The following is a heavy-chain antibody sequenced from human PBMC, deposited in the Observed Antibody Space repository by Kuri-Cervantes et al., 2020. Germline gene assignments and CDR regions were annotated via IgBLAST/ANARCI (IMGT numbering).Heavy chain of an antibody. J-gene: IGHJ4*02. CDR2: TFYRSKWIN. Sequence: SQTLSLTCAISGDSVSSNSAAWNWIRQSPSRGLEWLGRTFYRSKWINQYAASVRSRITINPDTSKNQFSLQLNSVTPEDTAVYYCARNGGNSGDLDYWGQGTLVTVSS. CDR3: ARNGGNSGDLDY. D-gene: IGHD4-23*01. V-gene: IGHV6-1*01. CDR1: GDSVSSNSAA.